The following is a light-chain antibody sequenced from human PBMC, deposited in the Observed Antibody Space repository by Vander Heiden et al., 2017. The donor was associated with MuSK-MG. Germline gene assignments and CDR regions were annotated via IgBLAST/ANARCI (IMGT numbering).Light chain of an antibody. CDR2: DAY. V-gene: IGKV1-33*01. CDR1: QNISNY. Sequence: DIQMTQSPSSLSASVGHRATITCQASQNISNYLNWYQQRPGKPPKLLIYDAYNLETGVPSRFSGSRSGTDFTFTISSLQPEDFATYYCQQYYNFPRIFGHGTKVDMK. J-gene: IGKJ3*01. CDR3: QQYYNFPRI.